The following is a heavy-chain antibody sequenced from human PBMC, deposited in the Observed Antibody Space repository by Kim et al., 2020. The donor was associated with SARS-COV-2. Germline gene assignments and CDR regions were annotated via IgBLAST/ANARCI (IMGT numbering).Heavy chain of an antibody. Sequence: GESLKISCKGSGYSFTSYWIGWVRQMPGKGLEWMGIIYPGDSDTRYSPSFQGQVTISADKSISTAYLQWSSLKASDTAMYYCARAPRYSSSRENWFDPWGQGTLVTVSS. J-gene: IGHJ5*02. CDR1: GYSFTSYW. CDR2: IYPGDSDT. V-gene: IGHV5-51*01. CDR3: ARAPRYSSSRENWFDP. D-gene: IGHD6-13*01.